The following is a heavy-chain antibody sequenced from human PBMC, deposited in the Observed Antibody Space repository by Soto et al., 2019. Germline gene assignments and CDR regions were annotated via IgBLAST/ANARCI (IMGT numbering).Heavy chain of an antibody. CDR3: ARWRAYCGGDCYSPTNWFDP. J-gene: IGHJ5*02. CDR1: GVSISSGGYY. Sequence: SETLSLTCTVSGVSISSGGYYWSWIRQHPGKGLEWIGYIYYSGSTYYNPSLKSRVTISVDTSKNQFSLKLSSVTAADTAVYYCARWRAYCGGDCYSPTNWFDPWGQGTLVTVSS. CDR2: IYYSGST. D-gene: IGHD2-21*02. V-gene: IGHV4-31*03.